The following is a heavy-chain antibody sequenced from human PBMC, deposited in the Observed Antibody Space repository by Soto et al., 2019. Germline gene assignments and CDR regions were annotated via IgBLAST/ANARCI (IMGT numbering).Heavy chain of an antibody. V-gene: IGHV1-18*01. CDR2: ISVYNGNT. CDR3: ARGVVVPAATGKTWFDP. J-gene: IGHJ5*02. CDR1: GYTFTSSG. Sequence: ASVKVSCKASGYTFTSSGISWVRQAPGQGLEWMGWISVYNGNTNYARNFQGRVSMTTDTSTSTVYMELRNLRSDDTAVYYCARGVVVPAATGKTWFDPWGQGTLVTVSS. D-gene: IGHD2-2*01.